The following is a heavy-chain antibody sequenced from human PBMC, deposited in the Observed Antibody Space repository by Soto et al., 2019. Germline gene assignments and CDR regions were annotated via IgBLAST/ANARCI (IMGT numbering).Heavy chain of an antibody. D-gene: IGHD7-27*01. CDR2: IIPIFSKT. Sequence: QVQLVQSGAEVKELGSSVKVSCKTSGGTFTTSSFVWVRQGPGQGLEWMGGIIPIFSKTNFAPKFQGRVTFTADESTRTVYMALSSLRSEDTAIYYCATDVVRSTGGDSWGQGTLVTVSS. CDR1: GGTFTTSS. J-gene: IGHJ4*02. CDR3: ATDVVRSTGGDS. V-gene: IGHV1-69*01.